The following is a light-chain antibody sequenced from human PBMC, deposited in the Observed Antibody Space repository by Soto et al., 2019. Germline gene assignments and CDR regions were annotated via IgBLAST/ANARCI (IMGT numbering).Light chain of an antibody. CDR2: KAS. CDR3: QQYNSYLYT. CDR1: QSISSW. Sequence: DIQMTQSPSTLSASVGGRVTITCRASQSISSWLAWYQQKPGKAPKLLIYKASSLESGVPSRFSGSGSGTEFTLTISSLQPDDFATYYCQQYNSYLYTFGQGTKLEIK. J-gene: IGKJ2*01. V-gene: IGKV1-5*03.